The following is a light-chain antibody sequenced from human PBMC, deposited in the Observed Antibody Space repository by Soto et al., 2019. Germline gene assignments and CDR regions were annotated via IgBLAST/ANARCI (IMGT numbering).Light chain of an antibody. CDR2: DAS. Sequence: EIVLTQSPGTLSLSPGERATLSCRASQSVSSNYLAWYQQKPGQAPRLLIYDASSRATGIPDRFSGSGSGTDFTLTISRLEPEDLAVYYCQQYGTSPQTFGQGTRLEI. CDR3: QQYGTSPQT. CDR1: QSVSSNY. J-gene: IGKJ5*01. V-gene: IGKV3-20*01.